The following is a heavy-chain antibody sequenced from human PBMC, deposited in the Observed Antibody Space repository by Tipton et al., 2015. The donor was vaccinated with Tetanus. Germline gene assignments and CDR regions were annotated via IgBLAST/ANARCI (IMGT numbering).Heavy chain of an antibody. CDR2: IYFSGST. Sequence: TLSLTCTVSGASISNSSSYWGWIRQSPGKGLEWIGNIYFSGSTYYNPSLKSRVTISVDTSKNQFSLKLTSVTAADTGIYYCARDTGSTYAMDVWGQGTAVTVSS. J-gene: IGHJ6*02. CDR1: GASISNSSSY. V-gene: IGHV4-39*07. CDR3: ARDTGSTYAMDV.